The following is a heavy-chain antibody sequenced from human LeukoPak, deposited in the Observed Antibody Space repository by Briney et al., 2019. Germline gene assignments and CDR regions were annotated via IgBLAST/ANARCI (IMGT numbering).Heavy chain of an antibody. J-gene: IGHJ4*02. D-gene: IGHD2-21*01. V-gene: IGHV7-4-1*02. CDR3: ARDLWDY. Sequence: ASVNVSCKASGYTFTRHGMNWVRQAPGQGLEWMGWINTNTGSATYAQGFTGRFVFSLDTSVSTAYLQISSLKAEDTAVYYCARDLWDYWGQGTQVTVSS. CDR1: GYTFTRHG. CDR2: INTNTGSA.